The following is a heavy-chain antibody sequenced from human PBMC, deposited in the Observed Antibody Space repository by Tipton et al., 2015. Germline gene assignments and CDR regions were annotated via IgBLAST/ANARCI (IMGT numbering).Heavy chain of an antibody. V-gene: IGHV4-30-4*08. CDR3: TRGGAMVRGVIIHSAH. CDR2: IYDSGRT. CDR1: GVSNSSGANY. D-gene: IGHD3-10*01. Sequence: TLSLTCTVSGVSNSSGANYWNWIRQLPGKGLEWVGHIYDSGRTYYNPSLKSRVTISVDTSKNQFSLQLKSVTPEDTAMYYCTRGGAMVRGVIIHSAHWGQGTQVTVSS. J-gene: IGHJ4*02.